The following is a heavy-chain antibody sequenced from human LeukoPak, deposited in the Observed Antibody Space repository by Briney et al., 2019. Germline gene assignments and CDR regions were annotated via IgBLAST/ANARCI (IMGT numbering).Heavy chain of an antibody. CDR1: GGSISSYY. V-gene: IGHV4-59*01. Sequence: PSETLSLTCTVSGGSISSYYWSWIRQPPGKGLEWIGYIYYSGSTNYSPSLKSRVTISVDTSKNQFSLKLSSVTAADTAVYYCATTYDSSGYYGYWGQGTLVTVSS. CDR3: ATTYDSSGYYGY. D-gene: IGHD3-22*01. CDR2: IYYSGST. J-gene: IGHJ4*02.